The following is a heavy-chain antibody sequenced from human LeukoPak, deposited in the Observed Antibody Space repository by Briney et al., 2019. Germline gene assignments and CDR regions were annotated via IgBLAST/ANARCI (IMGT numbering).Heavy chain of an antibody. CDR3: ASIFTISPSLGHHAFDI. J-gene: IGHJ3*02. D-gene: IGHD3-3*01. V-gene: IGHV1-69*13. CDR1: GGTFSSYA. Sequence: SVKVSCKASGGTFSSYAISWVRQAPGQGLEWMGGIIPIFGTANYAQKFQGRVTITADESTSTAYMELSSLRSEDTAVYYCASIFTISPSLGHHAFDIWGQGTMVTVSS. CDR2: IIPIFGTA.